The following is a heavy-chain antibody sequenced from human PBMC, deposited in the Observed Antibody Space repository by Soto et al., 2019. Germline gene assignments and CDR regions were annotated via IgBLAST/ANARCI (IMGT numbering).Heavy chain of an antibody. Sequence: ASVKVSCKASGYTFTNSGISWVRQAPGQGLDWMGWISAYNGNTNYAQKLQGRVTMTTDTSTSTAYMELRSLRSDDTAVFYCARDSGRSDVVPAAISAMDVWGQGTTVTVSS. CDR1: GYTFTNSG. CDR2: ISAYNGNT. V-gene: IGHV1-18*01. J-gene: IGHJ6*02. D-gene: IGHD2-2*01. CDR3: ARDSGRSDVVPAAISAMDV.